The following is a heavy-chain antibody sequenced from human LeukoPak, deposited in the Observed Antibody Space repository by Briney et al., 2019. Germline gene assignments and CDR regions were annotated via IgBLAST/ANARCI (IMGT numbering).Heavy chain of an antibody. V-gene: IGHV3-23*01. Sequence: PGGSLRLSCAASGFTFRSYGMNWVRQAPGKGLEWVSAISGSGGSTYYADSVKGRFTISRDNSKNTLYLQMNSLRAEDTAVYYCASTTSFYYDSSGYYPWWGQGTLVTVSS. J-gene: IGHJ4*02. D-gene: IGHD3-22*01. CDR1: GFTFRSYG. CDR3: ASTTSFYYDSSGYYPW. CDR2: ISGSGGST.